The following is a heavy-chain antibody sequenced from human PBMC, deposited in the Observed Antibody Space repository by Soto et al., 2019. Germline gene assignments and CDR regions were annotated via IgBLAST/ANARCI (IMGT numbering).Heavy chain of an antibody. V-gene: IGHV3-30-3*01. D-gene: IGHD2-2*01. J-gene: IGHJ4*02. CDR2: ISYDGSNK. CDR1: GFTFSSYA. Sequence: QAQLVESGGGVVQPGRSLRLSCAASGFTFSSYAMHWVRQAPGKGLEWVAVISYDGSNKYYADSVKGRFTISRDNSKNTLYLQMNSLRAEDTAVYYCARDLVPATAIQSGDYFDYWGQGTLVTVSS. CDR3: ARDLVPATAIQSGDYFDY.